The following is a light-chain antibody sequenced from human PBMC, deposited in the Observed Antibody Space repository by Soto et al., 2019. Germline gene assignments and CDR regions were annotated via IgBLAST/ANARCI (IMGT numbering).Light chain of an antibody. CDR3: HQRSNWPPGFT. CDR2: DAS. CDR1: QSVSSY. J-gene: IGKJ3*01. Sequence: EIVLTQSPVTLSLSPGERATLSCRASQSVSSYLAWYQQKPGHPPRLLIYDASNRATGIPARLSGSGSGTDFTLTISLLDPDDFAVYYCHQRSNWPPGFTFGPGTKVDFK. V-gene: IGKV3-11*01.